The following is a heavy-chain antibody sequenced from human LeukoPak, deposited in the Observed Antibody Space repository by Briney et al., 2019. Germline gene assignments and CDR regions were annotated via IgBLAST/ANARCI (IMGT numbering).Heavy chain of an antibody. Sequence: SETLSLTCNVSGASMSSNYWSWIRQPPGKGLEWIGYIYHSGNNNYSPSLESRVTMSVDESKNQFSLRVHFVSAADTAVYYCVSTRRAAVAGGFDSWGQGTLVTVSS. V-gene: IGHV4-4*09. CDR2: IYHSGNN. CDR1: GASMSSNY. J-gene: IGHJ4*02. CDR3: VSTRRAAVAGGFDS. D-gene: IGHD6-19*01.